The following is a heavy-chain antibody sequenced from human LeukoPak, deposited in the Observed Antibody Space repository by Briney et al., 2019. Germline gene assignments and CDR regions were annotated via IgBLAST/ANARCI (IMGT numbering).Heavy chain of an antibody. J-gene: IGHJ6*02. CDR1: GDTFNTYT. Sequence: GASVKVSCKTSGDTFNTYTITWVRQGPGQRLEWMGWINPNSGGTNYAQKFQGRVTMTRDTSISTAYMELSRLRSDDTAVYYCAREVLAKNYGMDVWGQGTTVTVSS. D-gene: IGHD2-8*02. V-gene: IGHV1-2*02. CDR2: INPNSGGT. CDR3: AREVLAKNYGMDV.